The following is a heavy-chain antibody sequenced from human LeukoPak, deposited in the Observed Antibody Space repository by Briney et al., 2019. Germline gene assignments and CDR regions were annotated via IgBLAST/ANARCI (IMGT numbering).Heavy chain of an antibody. V-gene: IGHV1-2*02. D-gene: IGHD2-2*01. CDR1: GYTFTGYY. Sequence: VSVKVSCKASGYTFTGYYMHWVRQAPGQGLEWMGWINPNSGGTNYAQKFQGRVTMTRDTSISTAYMELSRLRSDDTALYYCAREIVWVVPAATGLDVWGQGTTVTVSS. CDR2: INPNSGGT. CDR3: AREIVWVVPAATGLDV. J-gene: IGHJ6*02.